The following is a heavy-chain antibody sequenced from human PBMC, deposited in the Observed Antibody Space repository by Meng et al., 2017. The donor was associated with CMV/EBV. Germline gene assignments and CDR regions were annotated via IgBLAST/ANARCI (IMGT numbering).Heavy chain of an antibody. CDR3: ARSLVVPAAILSYYYGMDV. CDR1: GGSFSGYS. Sequence: SETLSLTCAVHGGSFSGYSWSWIRQPPGKGLEWIGEINHSGSTNYNPSLKSRVTISVDTSKNQFSLNLSSVTAADTAVYYCARSLVVPAAILSYYYGMDVWGQGTTVTVSS. CDR2: INHSGST. J-gene: IGHJ6*02. V-gene: IGHV4-34*01. D-gene: IGHD2-2*02.